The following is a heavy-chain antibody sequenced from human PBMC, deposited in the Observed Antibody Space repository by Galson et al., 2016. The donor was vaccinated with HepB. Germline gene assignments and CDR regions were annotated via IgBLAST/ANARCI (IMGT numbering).Heavy chain of an antibody. CDR3: AREMHVAAAAAFDF. CDR1: EFNFSTYG. V-gene: IGHV3-33*01. D-gene: IGHD6-13*01. J-gene: IGHJ4*02. CDR2: IWHDGSNK. Sequence: SLRLSCVASEFNFSTYGMHWVRKAPGKGLEWVALIWHDGSNKYSADSVKGRFTISRDNPKNTLYLQMNSLKVEDTAVYYCAREMHVAAAAAFDFWGRGTLVTVS.